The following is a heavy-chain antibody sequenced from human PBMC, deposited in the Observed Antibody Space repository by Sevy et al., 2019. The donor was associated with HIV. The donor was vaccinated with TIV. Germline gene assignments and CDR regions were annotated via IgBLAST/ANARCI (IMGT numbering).Heavy chain of an antibody. V-gene: IGHV3-15*01. Sequence: GGSLRLSCAASGFTFSNAWMSWVRQAPGKGLEWVGRIKSKTDGGTTDYAAPVKGRFTISIDDSKNTLYLQMNSLKTEDTAVYYCTTGSRNYYDSSGYAFDIWGQGTMVTVSS. D-gene: IGHD3-22*01. CDR2: IKSKTDGGTT. CDR1: GFTFSNAW. J-gene: IGHJ3*02. CDR3: TTGSRNYYDSSGYAFDI.